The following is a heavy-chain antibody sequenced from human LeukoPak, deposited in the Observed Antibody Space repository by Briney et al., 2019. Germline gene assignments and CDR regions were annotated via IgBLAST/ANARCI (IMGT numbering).Heavy chain of an antibody. CDR1: GGSVRSGDTY. CDR3: AREERGRAAVTGIRWYAFDV. CDR2: IYYSGST. V-gene: IGHV4-30-4*08. Sequence: PSETLSLTCTVSGGSVRSGDTYWSWIRRPPGKGLEWVGYIYYSGSTYYNPSLKSRVTILVDMSENQVSLHLSSVTAADTAVYFCAREERGRAAVTGIRWYAFDVWGQGTRVTVSS. J-gene: IGHJ3*01. D-gene: IGHD2-21*02.